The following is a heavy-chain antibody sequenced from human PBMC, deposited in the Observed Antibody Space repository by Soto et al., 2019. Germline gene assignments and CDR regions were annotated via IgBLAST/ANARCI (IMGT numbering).Heavy chain of an antibody. CDR3: AREAFLVGATGHLYYYGMDV. V-gene: IGHV4-34*01. CDR1: GGSFSGYY. CDR2: INHSGST. D-gene: IGHD1-26*01. J-gene: IGHJ6*02. Sequence: SETLSLTCAVYGGSFSGYYWSWIRQPPGKWLEWIGEINHSGSTNYNPSLKSRVTISVDTSKNQFSLELSSVTAADTAVYYCAREAFLVGATGHLYYYGMDVWGQGXTVTVYS.